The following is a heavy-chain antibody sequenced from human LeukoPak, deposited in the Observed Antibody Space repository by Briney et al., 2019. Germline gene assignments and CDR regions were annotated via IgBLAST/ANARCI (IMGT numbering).Heavy chain of an antibody. Sequence: ASVKVSFKASGYTFTGYYMHWVRQAPGQGLEWVGWINPNSGGTNYAQKFQGRVTMTRDTSISTAYMELRRLRSDDTAVYYCARERYRSSGGSVGDYWGQGTLVTVSS. CDR1: GYTFTGYY. D-gene: IGHD6-6*01. CDR2: INPNSGGT. V-gene: IGHV1-2*02. J-gene: IGHJ4*02. CDR3: ARERYRSSGGSVGDY.